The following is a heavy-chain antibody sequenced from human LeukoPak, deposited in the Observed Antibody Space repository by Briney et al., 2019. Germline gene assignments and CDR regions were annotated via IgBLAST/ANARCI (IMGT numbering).Heavy chain of an antibody. J-gene: IGHJ5*02. CDR2: IFHTGAT. CDR3: ARVRQKGTIWFDP. CDR1: AYSINNDYS. D-gene: IGHD4/OR15-4a*01. V-gene: IGHV4-38-2*02. Sequence: SETLSLTCTVSAYSINNDYSWGWIRQPPGKGLEWIGNIFHTGATYYNPSLKSRVTISVDTSKSQFPLRLSSVTATDTAVYFCARVRQKGTIWFDPWGQGTLVTVSS.